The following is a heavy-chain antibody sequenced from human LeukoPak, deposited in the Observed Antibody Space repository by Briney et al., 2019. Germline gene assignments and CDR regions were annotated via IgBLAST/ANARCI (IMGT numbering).Heavy chain of an antibody. D-gene: IGHD3-22*01. Sequence: GGSLRLSRAASGFTFSSYWMSWVRQAPGKGLEWVANINQDGNEKNYVDSVKGRFTISRDNAKNSLYLQMNSLRAEDTAVYYCARLILVVISNYMDVWGKGTTVTISS. CDR3: ARLILVVISNYMDV. CDR2: INQDGNEK. CDR1: GFTFSSYW. V-gene: IGHV3-7*01. J-gene: IGHJ6*03.